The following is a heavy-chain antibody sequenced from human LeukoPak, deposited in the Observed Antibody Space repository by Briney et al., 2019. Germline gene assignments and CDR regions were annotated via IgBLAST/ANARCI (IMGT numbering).Heavy chain of an antibody. CDR3: ARGEKPYDY. CDR1: GYTFTYYV. V-gene: IGHV1-18*01. Sequence: ASVKVSCKTSGYTFTYYVISWVRQAPGQGLEWMGWINAYNGNTNDAQKFQDRVTMTTDTSTSTAYMELRSLRSDDTAVYYCARGEKPYDYCGQGTQVSVSS. J-gene: IGHJ4*02. CDR2: INAYNGNT. D-gene: IGHD1-26*01.